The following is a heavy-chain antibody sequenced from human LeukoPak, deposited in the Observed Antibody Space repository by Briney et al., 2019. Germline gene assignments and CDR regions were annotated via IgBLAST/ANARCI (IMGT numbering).Heavy chain of an antibody. CDR1: GYFISSYY. CDR3: ARTRYYYNSRSYGAPYYFDY. D-gene: IGHD3-10*01. Sequence: ASETLSLTCTVSGYFISSYYWGWIRQPPGKGLQWIGSIHHSGSTYYNPSLKSRVTISVDTSKNQFSLKLSSVTAADTAVYYCARTRYYYNSRSYGAPYYFDYWGQGTLVTVSS. V-gene: IGHV4-38-2*02. J-gene: IGHJ4*02. CDR2: IHHSGST.